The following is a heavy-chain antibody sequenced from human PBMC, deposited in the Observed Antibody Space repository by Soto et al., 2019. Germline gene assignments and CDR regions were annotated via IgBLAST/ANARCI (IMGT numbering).Heavy chain of an antibody. D-gene: IGHD2-2*01. V-gene: IGHV1-69*01. CDR3: ARSQGSSTSLEIYYYYYYGMDV. CDR1: GGTFSSYA. Sequence: QVQLVQSGAEVKKPGSSVKVSCKASGGTFSSYAISWVRQAAGQGLEWMGGIIPISDTTNYAQKFQGRVTITADESTSTAYMALSSLRSEDTAVYYCARSQGSSTSLEIYYYYYYGMDVWGQGTTVTVSS. CDR2: IIPISDTT. J-gene: IGHJ6*02.